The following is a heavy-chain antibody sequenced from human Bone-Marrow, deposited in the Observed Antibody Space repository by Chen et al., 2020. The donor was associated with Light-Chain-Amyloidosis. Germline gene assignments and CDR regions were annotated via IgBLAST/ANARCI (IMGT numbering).Heavy chain of an antibody. J-gene: IGHJ4*02. V-gene: IGHV3-33*01. Sequence: QVQLVESGGGVVQPGRALRLSCAESGFTLSSYGMHWVRQAPGKGLEWVAVIWYDGSNKYYADSVKGRFTISRDNSKNTLYLQMNSLRAEDTAVYYCARDYGGADFDYWGQGTLVTVSS. D-gene: IGHD3-16*01. CDR2: IWYDGSNK. CDR1: GFTLSSYG. CDR3: ARDYGGADFDY.